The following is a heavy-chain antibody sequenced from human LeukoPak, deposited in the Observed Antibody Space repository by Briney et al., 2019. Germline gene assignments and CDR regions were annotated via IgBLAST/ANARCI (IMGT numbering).Heavy chain of an antibody. CDR2: ISGSGGRT. J-gene: IGHJ3*02. CDR3: ASPSSGQSFDI. CDR1: GFTFSTYA. Sequence: GGSLRLSCSASGFTFSTYAMEWVRQAPGKGLEWVSAISGSGGRTYYADSVKGRFTISRDNSKNTLYLQMNSLRAEDTAVYYCASPSSGQSFDIWGQGTMVTVSS. D-gene: IGHD6-19*01. V-gene: IGHV3-23*01.